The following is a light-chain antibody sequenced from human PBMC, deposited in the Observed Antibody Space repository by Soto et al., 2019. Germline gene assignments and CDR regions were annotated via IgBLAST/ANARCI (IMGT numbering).Light chain of an antibody. Sequence: QSALTQPASVSGSPGQSITIACTGSSSDIGSYDYVSRYQHHPGKAPKLIICEVSNRPSGVSDRFSGSKSGSTASLTISGLQADDEADYYCYSYTSSSTYVFGTGTKVTVL. J-gene: IGLJ1*01. CDR1: SSDIGSYDY. V-gene: IGLV2-14*01. CDR3: YSYTSSSTYV. CDR2: EVS.